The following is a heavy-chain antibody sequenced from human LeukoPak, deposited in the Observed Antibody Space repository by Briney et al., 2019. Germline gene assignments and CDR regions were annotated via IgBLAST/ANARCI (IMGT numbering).Heavy chain of an antibody. CDR3: AKQAHSGWYLDY. Sequence: KTGGSLRLSCAASGFTFSSYGMHWVRQAPGKGLEWVAVISYDGSNKYYADSVKGRFTISRDNSKNTLYLQMNSLRAEDTAVYYCAKQAHSGWYLDYWGQGTLVTVSS. J-gene: IGHJ4*02. D-gene: IGHD6-19*01. V-gene: IGHV3-30*18. CDR2: ISYDGSNK. CDR1: GFTFSSYG.